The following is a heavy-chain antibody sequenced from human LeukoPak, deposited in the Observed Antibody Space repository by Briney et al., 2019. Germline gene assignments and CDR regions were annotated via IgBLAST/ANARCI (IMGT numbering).Heavy chain of an antibody. Sequence: GGSLRLSCVASGFTFSSHLMHWVRQVPGKGLVWVSRIYRDGSKTDYADSMKGRFNFSRDNARNPLYLQMNSLSAEDTAVYYCVRLSSGYYGLIDHWGQGTLVTVSS. V-gene: IGHV3-74*01. CDR2: IYRDGSKT. D-gene: IGHD3-22*01. CDR3: VRLSSGYYGLIDH. J-gene: IGHJ4*02. CDR1: GFTFSSHL.